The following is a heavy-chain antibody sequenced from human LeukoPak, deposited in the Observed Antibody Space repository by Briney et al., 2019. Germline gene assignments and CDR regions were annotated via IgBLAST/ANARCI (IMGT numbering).Heavy chain of an antibody. CDR3: AANPTSDY. J-gene: IGHJ4*02. D-gene: IGHD2-15*01. V-gene: IGHV3-74*03. CDR1: GFTFSSYG. Sequence: PGRSLRLSCAASGFTFSSYGMHWVRQAPGKRLVWVSRINSDGTSTTYADSVKGRFTISRDITKNTLYLQMNTLRVEDTAVYCVAANPTSDYWGQGTLVTVPT. CDR2: INSDGTST.